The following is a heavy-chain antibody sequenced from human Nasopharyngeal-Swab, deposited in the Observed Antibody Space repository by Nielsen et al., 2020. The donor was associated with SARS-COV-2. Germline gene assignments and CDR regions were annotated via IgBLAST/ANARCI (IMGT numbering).Heavy chain of an antibody. CDR2: INTNTGHP. J-gene: IGHJ6*02. D-gene: IGHD6-13*01. Sequence: WVRQAPGQGLEWMGWINTNTGHPTYAQGSTGRFVFSLDTSVSTAYLQISSLKAEDTAVYNCARAGRGSSSWYVMDYYYGMDVWGQGTTVTVSS. V-gene: IGHV7-4-1*02. CDR3: ARAGRGSSSWYVMDYYYGMDV.